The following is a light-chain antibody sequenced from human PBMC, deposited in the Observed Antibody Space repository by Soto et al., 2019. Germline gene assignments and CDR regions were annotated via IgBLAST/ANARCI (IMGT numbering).Light chain of an antibody. CDR2: SSN. CDR3: AAWDDSLNGHYV. CDR1: SSNIGSNT. J-gene: IGLJ1*01. Sequence: QSVLTQPPSASGTPGQRGTISCSGSSSNIGSNTVNWYQQLPGTAPKLLIYSSNQRPSGVPDRFSGSKSGTSASLAISGLQSEDEADYYCAAWDDSLNGHYVFGTGTNVTVL. V-gene: IGLV1-44*01.